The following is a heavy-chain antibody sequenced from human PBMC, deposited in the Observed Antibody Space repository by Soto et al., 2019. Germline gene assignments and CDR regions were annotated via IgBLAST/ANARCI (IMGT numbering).Heavy chain of an antibody. CDR2: TRNRDNGYTT. Sequence: GGSLRLSCAASGFTFSDHYMDWVRQAPGKGLEWVGRTRNRDNGYTTEYAASVKGRFTISRDASKNSLYLQMSSLQTEDTAVYYCSINYYDTSGYSIDIWGQGT. CDR3: SINYYDTSGYSIDI. CDR1: GFTFSDHY. V-gene: IGHV3-72*01. J-gene: IGHJ3*02. D-gene: IGHD3-22*01.